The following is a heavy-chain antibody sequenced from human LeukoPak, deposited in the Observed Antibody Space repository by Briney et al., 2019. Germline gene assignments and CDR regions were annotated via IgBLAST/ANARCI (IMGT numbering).Heavy chain of an antibody. Sequence: SETLSLTCAVYGGSFSGYYWSWIRQPPGKGLEWIGEINHSGSPSYNPSLKSRVTISADTSKKQLSLKLSSVTAADTAVYYCARAQGRLVPPAYWGQGTLVTVSS. CDR2: INHSGSP. D-gene: IGHD6-19*01. CDR3: ARAQGRLVPPAY. CDR1: GGSFSGYY. J-gene: IGHJ4*02. V-gene: IGHV4-34*01.